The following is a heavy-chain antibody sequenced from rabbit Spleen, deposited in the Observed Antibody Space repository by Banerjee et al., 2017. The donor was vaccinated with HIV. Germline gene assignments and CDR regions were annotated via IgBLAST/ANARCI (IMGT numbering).Heavy chain of an antibody. J-gene: IGHJ2*01. D-gene: IGHD1-1*01. CDR1: GFSFSSNW. CDR2: IDTNDGDT. Sequence: LEESGGGLVKPGGTLTLTCTVSGFSFSSNWICWVRQAPGKGLEWIACIDTNDGDTDYANWPKGRFTISKTSSTTLTLQMTSLTAADTATYFCAGNYVNAFDPWGQGTLVTVS. V-gene: IGHV1S45*01. CDR3: AGNYVNAFDP.